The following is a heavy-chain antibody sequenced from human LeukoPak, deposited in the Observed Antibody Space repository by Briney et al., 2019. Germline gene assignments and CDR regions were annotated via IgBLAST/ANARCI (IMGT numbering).Heavy chain of an antibody. V-gene: IGHV3-30-3*01. CDR2: ISSDGSNK. J-gene: IGHJ4*02. CDR3: ARDLRDAYNLENHYFDY. CDR1: GFTFSSYA. D-gene: IGHD5-24*01. Sequence: GGSLRLSCAASGFTFSSYAMHWVRQAPGKGLEWVAVISSDGSNKYYADSVRGRFTISRDNSRNTLYLQMDSLRGEDTAVYYCARDLRDAYNLENHYFDYWGQGTLVTVSS.